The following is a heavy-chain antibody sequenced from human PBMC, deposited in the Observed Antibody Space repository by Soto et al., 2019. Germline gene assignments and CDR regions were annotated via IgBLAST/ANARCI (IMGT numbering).Heavy chain of an antibody. Sequence: QVHLEQSGAEVKKPGSSVKVSCKASGGTFRTAAVSWVRQAPGQGLEWLGGIMPVFRTPDYAQKFQGRVTITADESTLTAYMELSVLRSDATAVYYCARDKDRPQLGGNYYYILDVWGQGTTITVSS. V-gene: IGHV1-69*12. CDR1: GGTFRTAA. CDR2: IMPVFRTP. D-gene: IGHD3-3*02. J-gene: IGHJ6*02. CDR3: ARDKDRPQLGGNYYYILDV.